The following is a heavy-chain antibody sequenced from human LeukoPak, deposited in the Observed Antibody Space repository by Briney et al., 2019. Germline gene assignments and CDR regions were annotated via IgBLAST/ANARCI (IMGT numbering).Heavy chain of an antibody. CDR1: GGTFRGQV. D-gene: IGHD6-13*01. Sequence: KPSETLSLTCGVYGGTFRGQVCSWLCQPHGRGLERLGEMNQSVRTNYNPSFKSRVTISVDTSKYQFSLKLSSVSAADTAVYYCARPKAAAGIDYFDYWGQGTLFTVSS. CDR2: MNQSVRT. J-gene: IGHJ4*02. V-gene: IGHV4-34*01. CDR3: ARPKAAAGIDYFDY.